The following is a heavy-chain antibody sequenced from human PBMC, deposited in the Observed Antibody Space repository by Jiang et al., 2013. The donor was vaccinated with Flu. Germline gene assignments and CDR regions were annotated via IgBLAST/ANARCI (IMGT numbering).Heavy chain of an antibody. CDR2: IYYSGST. J-gene: IGHJ5*02. D-gene: IGHD5-18*01. V-gene: IGHV4-59*01. Sequence: LTCTVSGGSISSYYWSWIRQPPGKGLEWIGYIYYSGSTNYNPSLKSRVTISVDTSKNQFSLKLSSVTAADTAVYYCARDAISYGYRSWFDPWGQGTLVTVSS. CDR3: ARDAISYGYRSWFDP. CDR1: GGSISSYY.